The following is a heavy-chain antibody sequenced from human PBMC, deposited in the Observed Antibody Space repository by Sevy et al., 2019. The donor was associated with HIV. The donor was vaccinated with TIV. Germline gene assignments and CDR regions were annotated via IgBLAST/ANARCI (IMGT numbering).Heavy chain of an antibody. Sequence: GSLRLSCGVSGFTFSSYAMTWVRQPPGKGLEWVSIISGSGATTSYADSVKGRFTISRDNSKSALYLQMNSLRAEVTAVYYCATVRSGVLRPPYYFDYWGQGTLVTVSS. CDR1: GFTFSSYA. D-gene: IGHD3-10*01. V-gene: IGHV3-23*01. CDR2: ISGSGATT. J-gene: IGHJ4*02. CDR3: ATVRSGVLRPPYYFDY.